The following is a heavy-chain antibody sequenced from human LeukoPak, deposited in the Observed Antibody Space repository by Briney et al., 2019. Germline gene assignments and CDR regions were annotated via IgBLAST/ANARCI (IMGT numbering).Heavy chain of an antibody. CDR2: ISAYNGNT. J-gene: IGHJ3*02. D-gene: IGHD3-22*01. V-gene: IGHV1-18*01. CDR1: GYTFTSYG. CDR3: ARDTYYYDSSGPPGAFDI. Sequence: ASVKVSCKASGYTFTSYGISWVRQAPGQGLEWMGWISAYNGNTNYAQKLQGRVNMTTDTSTSTAYMELRSLRSDDTAVYYCARDTYYYDSSGPPGAFDIWGQGTMVTVSS.